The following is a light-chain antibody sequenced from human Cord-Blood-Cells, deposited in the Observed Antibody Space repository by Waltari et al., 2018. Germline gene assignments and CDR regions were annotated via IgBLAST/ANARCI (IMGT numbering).Light chain of an antibody. V-gene: IGKV1-5*01. CDR2: DAS. Sequence: DIQMTQSPSTLSASVGDRVTITCRASQSISSWLAWYQQKPGKAPKLLIYDASSLESGVPSRFSGSGSGTEFTLTISSLQPDDFATDDCQQYNSYYTFGQGTKLEIK. CDR3: QQYNSYYT. J-gene: IGKJ2*01. CDR1: QSISSW.